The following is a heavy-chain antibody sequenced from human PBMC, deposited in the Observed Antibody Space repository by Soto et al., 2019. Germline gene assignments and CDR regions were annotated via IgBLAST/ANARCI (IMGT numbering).Heavy chain of an antibody. CDR1: GGTFSSYA. J-gene: IGHJ4*02. D-gene: IGHD3-22*01. CDR3: ATGVLYDSSGYYYFDY. V-gene: IGHV1-69*06. CDR2: IIPIFGTA. Sequence: ASVKVSCKASGGTFSSYAISWVRQAPGQGLEWMGGIIPIFGTANYAQKFQGRVTITADKSTSTAYMELSSLRSEDTAVYYCATGVLYDSSGYYYFDYWGQGTLVTVSS.